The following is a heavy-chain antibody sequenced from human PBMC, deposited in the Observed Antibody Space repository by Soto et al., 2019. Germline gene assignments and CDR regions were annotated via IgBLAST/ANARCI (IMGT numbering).Heavy chain of an antibody. D-gene: IGHD3-10*01. V-gene: IGHV4-31*03. Sequence: QVQLQESGPGLVKPSQTLSLTCTVSGGSISSGGYYWSWIRQHPGKGLEWIGYIYYSGSTYYNPSLKSRVTISVDTSKNEFSLKLSSVTAADTAVYYCARDRGTMANWYFDLWGRGTLVTVAS. CDR3: ARDRGTMANWYFDL. CDR1: GGSISSGGYY. J-gene: IGHJ2*01. CDR2: IYYSGST.